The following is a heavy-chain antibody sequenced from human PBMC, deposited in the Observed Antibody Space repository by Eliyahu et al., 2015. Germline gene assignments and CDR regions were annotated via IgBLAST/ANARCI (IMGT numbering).Heavy chain of an antibody. D-gene: IGHD1-20*01. J-gene: IGHJ6*02. Sequence: QVQLFQRGAGLLTPSETLSLTXSLXXGSFNGYYXAXXRQPPGKGLEWVGEISHSGTTNYNPSLKGRITISQDTSRNQFSLRLTSVTAADTAVYYCARTYNWDYSYYGLDVWAKGPRSPSP. CDR1: XGSFNGYY. CDR3: ARTYNWDYSYYGLDV. V-gene: IGHV4-34*01. CDR2: ISHSGTT.